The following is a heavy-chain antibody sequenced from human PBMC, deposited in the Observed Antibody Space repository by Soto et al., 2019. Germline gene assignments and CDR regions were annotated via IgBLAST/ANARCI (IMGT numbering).Heavy chain of an antibody. CDR1: GFILSRFA. V-gene: IGHV3-64*01. CDR2: ISTNGGST. D-gene: IGHD3-10*01. Sequence: EVPLVESGGGLVQPGGSLRLSCAASGFILSRFAMHWVRQAPGKGLEYVSAISTNGGSTYYANSVKGRFTISRDNSKYTLHLQMGSLRAEDMAVYYCARGPERYAFDIWGQGTMVTVSS. J-gene: IGHJ3*02. CDR3: ARGPERYAFDI.